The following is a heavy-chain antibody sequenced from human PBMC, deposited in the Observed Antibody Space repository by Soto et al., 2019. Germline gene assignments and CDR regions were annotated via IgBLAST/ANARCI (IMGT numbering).Heavy chain of an antibody. CDR3: ATDKALGTTLGAIDF. CDR2: ISYDGTYK. CDR1: GFSFSSVA. Sequence: QVHLVESGGGVVQPGRSLRLSCAASGFSFSSVAMHWVRQAPGKGLEWVAAISYDGTYKPYVDSVKGRFTISRDNSEDTLYLQMNSLRPEDTALYYCATDKALGTTLGAIDFWGQGTLVTVSS. J-gene: IGHJ4*02. D-gene: IGHD1-7*01. V-gene: IGHV3-30*04.